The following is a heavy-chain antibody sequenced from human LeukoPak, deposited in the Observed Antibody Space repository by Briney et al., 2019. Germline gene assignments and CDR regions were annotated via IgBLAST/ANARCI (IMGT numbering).Heavy chain of an antibody. V-gene: IGHV4-59*01. J-gene: IGHJ4*02. CDR1: GGSFSGYY. CDR3: ARALGGSRPGHYFDY. CDR2: IYYSGST. Sequence: PSETLSLTCAVFGGSFSGYYWSWIRQPPGKGLEWIGYIYYSGSTNYSPSLKSRVTISVDTSKNQFSLKLSSVTAADTAVYYCARALGGSRPGHYFDYWGQGTLVTVSS. D-gene: IGHD3-16*01.